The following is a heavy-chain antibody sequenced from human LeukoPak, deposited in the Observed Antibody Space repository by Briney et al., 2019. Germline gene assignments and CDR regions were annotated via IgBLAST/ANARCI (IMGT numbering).Heavy chain of an antibody. CDR3: ARVAPPNPY. J-gene: IGHJ4*02. CDR1: GGSISSSSYY. Sequence: PSETLSLTCTVSGGSISSSSYYWGWIRQPLGKGLEWIGSIYYSGSTYYNPSLKSRVTISVDTSKKQFSLKMSSVTAADTAVYYCARVAPPNPYWGQGTLVTVSS. V-gene: IGHV4-39*07. CDR2: IYYSGST.